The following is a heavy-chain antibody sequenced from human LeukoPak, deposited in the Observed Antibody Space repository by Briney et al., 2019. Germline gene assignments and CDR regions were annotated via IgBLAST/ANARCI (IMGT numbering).Heavy chain of an antibody. Sequence: GGSLRLSCAASGFTFSDYYMSWIRQAPGKGLEWVSAISGSGGSTYYADSVKGRFTISRDNSKNTLYLQMNSLRAEDTAVYYCAKDGRTAFDPWGQGTLVTVSS. CDR2: ISGSGGST. J-gene: IGHJ5*02. V-gene: IGHV3-23*01. CDR1: GFTFSDYY. D-gene: IGHD2-2*01. CDR3: AKDGRTAFDP.